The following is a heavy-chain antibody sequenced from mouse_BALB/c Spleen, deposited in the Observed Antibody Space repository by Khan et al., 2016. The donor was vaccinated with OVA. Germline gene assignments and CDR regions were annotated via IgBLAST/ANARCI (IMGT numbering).Heavy chain of an antibody. CDR1: GFSLTGYG. J-gene: IGHJ4*01. V-gene: IGHV2-6-7*01. Sequence: QVQLKQSGPGLVAPSQSLSITCTVSGFSLTGYGVNWVRQPPGKGLEWLGMIWGDGSTDYNSALKSRLSISKDNSKSHVFLKMNSLHTGDTARYYCAREIYYDYAYYYAMDYWGQGTSVTVSS. CDR2: IWGDGST. CDR3: AREIYYDYAYYYAMDY. D-gene: IGHD2-4*01.